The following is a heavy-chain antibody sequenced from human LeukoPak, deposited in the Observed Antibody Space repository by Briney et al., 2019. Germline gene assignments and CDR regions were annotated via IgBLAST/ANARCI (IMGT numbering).Heavy chain of an antibody. D-gene: IGHD6-19*01. CDR1: GSTFSSYD. CDR3: ARRQQWLALYGMDV. V-gene: IGHV3-13*01. CDR2: IGTAGDT. Sequence: GGSLRLSCAASGSTFSSYDMHWVRQATGKGLEWVSAIGTAGDTYYPGSVKGRFTISRENAKNSLYLQMNSLRAGDTAVYYCARRQQWLALYGMDVWGQGTTVTVSS. J-gene: IGHJ6*02.